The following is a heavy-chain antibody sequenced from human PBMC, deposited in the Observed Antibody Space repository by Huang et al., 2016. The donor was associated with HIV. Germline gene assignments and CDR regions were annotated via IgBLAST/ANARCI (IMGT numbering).Heavy chain of an antibody. CDR1: GGSIGSGSFY. D-gene: IGHD2-15*01. CDR2: IYTIGPT. V-gene: IGHV4-61*09. Sequence: QGQLQESVPGLVKPSQTLSLTCTVSGGSIGSGSFYWTWIRQPAGKGLEWIGDIYTIGPTNYKPSLKSRVTISLDTTKNQFSLKLRFVTAADTAVYFCARSGDGGKSPMDVWGKGTTVTVS. CDR3: ARSGDGGKSPMDV. J-gene: IGHJ6*03.